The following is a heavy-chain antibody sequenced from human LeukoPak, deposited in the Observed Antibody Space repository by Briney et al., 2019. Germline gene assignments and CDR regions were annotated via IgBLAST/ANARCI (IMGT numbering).Heavy chain of an antibody. Sequence: PSETLSLTCAVYGGSFSGYYWRWIRQPPGKGLEWIGEINHSGSTNYNPSLKSRVTISVDTSKNQFSLKLSSLTAADTAVYYCARSSRELGGYAPWELMPPFDYWGQGTLVTVSS. V-gene: IGHV4-34*01. J-gene: IGHJ4*02. CDR1: GGSFSGYY. D-gene: IGHD1-7*01. CDR2: INHSGST. CDR3: ARSSRELGGYAPWELMPPFDY.